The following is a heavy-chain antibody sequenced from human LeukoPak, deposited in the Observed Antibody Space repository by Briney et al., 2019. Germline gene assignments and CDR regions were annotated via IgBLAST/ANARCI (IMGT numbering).Heavy chain of an antibody. Sequence: SETLSLTCAVYGVSFSGYYWSWIRQPPGKGLEWIGYIYHSGSTYYNPSLKSRVTISVDRSKNQFSLKLSSVTAADTAVYYCARLEYSSSSASYWFDPWGQGTLVTVSS. CDR1: GVSFSGYY. CDR3: ARLEYSSSSASYWFDP. V-gene: IGHV4-30-2*01. J-gene: IGHJ5*02. CDR2: IYHSGST. D-gene: IGHD6-6*01.